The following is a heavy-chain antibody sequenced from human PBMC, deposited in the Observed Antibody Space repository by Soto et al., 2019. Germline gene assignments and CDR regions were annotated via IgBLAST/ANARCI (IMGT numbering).Heavy chain of an antibody. CDR1: GGSISSYY. D-gene: IGHD2-21*02. V-gene: IGHV4-59*08. CDR2: IYYIAST. J-gene: IGHJ4*02. Sequence: PSETLSLTCTVSGGSISSYYWSWIRQPPGKGLEWIGYIYYIASTNYSPSLKSRVTISVDTSKNQFSLNLSSVTAADTAVYYCARHLPYCGGDCYSLDYWGQGTLVTVSS. CDR3: ARHLPYCGGDCYSLDY.